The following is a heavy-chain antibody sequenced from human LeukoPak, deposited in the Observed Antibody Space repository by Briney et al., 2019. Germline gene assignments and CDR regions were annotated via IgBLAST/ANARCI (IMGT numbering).Heavy chain of an antibody. D-gene: IGHD3-22*01. CDR3: ARDNYDSSTPYYFDY. Sequence: GGSLRLSCAASGFTFSSYSMNWVRQAPGKGLEWVSSISSSSSYIHYADSVKGRFTISRDNAKNSLYLQMNSLRAEDTAVYYCARDNYDSSTPYYFDYWGQGTLVTVSS. V-gene: IGHV3-21*01. CDR1: GFTFSSYS. J-gene: IGHJ4*02. CDR2: ISSSSSYI.